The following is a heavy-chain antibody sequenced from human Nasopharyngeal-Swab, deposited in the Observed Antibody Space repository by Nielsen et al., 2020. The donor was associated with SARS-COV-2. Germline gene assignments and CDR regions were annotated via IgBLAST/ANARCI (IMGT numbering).Heavy chain of an antibody. Sequence: GGSLRLSCAASGFTFTSYAMHWVRQAPGQGLEWMAVISYDGSNKYYADSVKGRFTISRDNSKNTLYLQMNSLRAGDTAVYYCAFLAGDYYDSSGYYPHYYGMDVWGQGTTVTVSS. CDR1: GFTFTSYA. CDR3: AFLAGDYYDSSGYYPHYYGMDV. J-gene: IGHJ6*02. D-gene: IGHD3-22*01. V-gene: IGHV3-30-3*01. CDR2: ISYDGSNK.